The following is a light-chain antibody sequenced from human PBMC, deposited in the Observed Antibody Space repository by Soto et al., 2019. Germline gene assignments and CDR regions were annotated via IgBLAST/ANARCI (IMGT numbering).Light chain of an antibody. CDR3: QQRTDWVYS. CDR2: DAS. V-gene: IGKV3-11*01. J-gene: IGKJ2*03. Sequence: EIVLTQSPATLSLSPGERATFSCRASQPVSIYLAWYQQKPGRAPRVLIYDASHRATGIPDRFSGSGSGTDFTLSISSLEPEDFGVYYCQQRTDWVYSFGQGTKLEI. CDR1: QPVSIY.